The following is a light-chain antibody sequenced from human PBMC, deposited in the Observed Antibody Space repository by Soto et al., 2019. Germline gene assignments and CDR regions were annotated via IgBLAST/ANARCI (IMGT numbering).Light chain of an antibody. Sequence: DVVMTQSPLSLSVTLGQPASISCSSTQSLEYSDGRTFLNWFQQRPGQSPRRLLYNVSNRDSGVPDRFSGSGSGTNFTLKISRVEAEDVGVYFCMQGRYWATFGQGTTLEIK. CDR1: QSLEYSDGRTF. V-gene: IGKV2-30*01. CDR3: MQGRYWAT. CDR2: NVS. J-gene: IGKJ2*01.